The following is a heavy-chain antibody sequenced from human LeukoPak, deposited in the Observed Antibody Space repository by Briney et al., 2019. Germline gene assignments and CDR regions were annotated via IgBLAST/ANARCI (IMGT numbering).Heavy chain of an antibody. CDR2: SRSKVDSYTT. D-gene: IGHD3-10*01. V-gene: IGHV3-72*01. CDR1: GFTFSDHY. J-gene: IGHJ4*02. CDR3: ARDELMVRGVIVV. Sequence: GGSLRLSCAASGFTFSDHYMDWVRQAPGKGLEWVGRSRSKVDSYTTEYAASVKGRFTISRDDSKNSLYLQMDSLGTEDTAVYYCARDELMVRGVIVVWGQGTLVTVSS.